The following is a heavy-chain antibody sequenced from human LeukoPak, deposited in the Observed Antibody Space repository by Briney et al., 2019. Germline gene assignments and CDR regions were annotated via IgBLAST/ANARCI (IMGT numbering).Heavy chain of an antibody. V-gene: IGHV1-69*05. J-gene: IGHJ5*02. CDR1: GYTFTNYG. D-gene: IGHD6-13*01. Sequence: ASVKVSCKASGYTFTNYGISWVRQAPGQGLEWMGRIIPIFGTANYAQKFQGRVTITTDESTSTAYMELSSLRSEDTAVYYCAREVYSSSWYWFDPWGQGTLVTVSS. CDR3: AREVYSSSWYWFDP. CDR2: IIPIFGTA.